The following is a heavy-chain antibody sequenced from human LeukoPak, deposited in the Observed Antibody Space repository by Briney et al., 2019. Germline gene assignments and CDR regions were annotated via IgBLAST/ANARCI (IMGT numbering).Heavy chain of an antibody. V-gene: IGHV4-31*03. CDR2: IYYSGST. Sequence: PSETLSLTCTVSGGSISSGGYYWSWIRQHPGKGLEWIGYIYYSGSTHYKSSLKSRVTISVDTSKNQFSLRLSSVTAADTAVYYCARRSGSSPHYFDYWGQGTLVTASS. D-gene: IGHD1-26*01. CDR3: ARRSGSSPHYFDY. J-gene: IGHJ4*02. CDR1: GGSISSGGYY.